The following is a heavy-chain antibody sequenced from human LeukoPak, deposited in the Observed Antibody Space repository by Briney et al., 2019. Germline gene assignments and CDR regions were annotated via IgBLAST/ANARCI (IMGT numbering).Heavy chain of an antibody. V-gene: IGHV3-11*01. CDR3: ARDGTPDRITLFSHYFDS. CDR2: ISSRSGTT. D-gene: IGHD3-10*01. CDR1: GFTVISNY. Sequence: GGSLRLSCAASGFTVISNYMNWVRQAPGKGLEWLSYISSRSGTTYYADSVKGRFTISRDNAQNLVHLQMNSLTADDTAVYYCARDGTPDRITLFSHYFDSWGQGTLVTVSS. J-gene: IGHJ4*02.